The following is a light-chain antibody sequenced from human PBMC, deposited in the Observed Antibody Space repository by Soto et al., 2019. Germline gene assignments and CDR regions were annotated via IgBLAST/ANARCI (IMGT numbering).Light chain of an antibody. CDR1: SSDVGGYNY. CDR2: EVS. J-gene: IGLJ3*02. CDR3: SSYTTRSTHWV. V-gene: IGLV2-14*01. Sequence: QSALTQPASVSGSPGQSITISCTGTSSDVGGYNYVSWYQQHPGKAPKLMIYEVSNRPSGVSNRVSGSKSGNTASLTISGLQDEDEADYYGSSYTTRSTHWVFGGGTKLTVL.